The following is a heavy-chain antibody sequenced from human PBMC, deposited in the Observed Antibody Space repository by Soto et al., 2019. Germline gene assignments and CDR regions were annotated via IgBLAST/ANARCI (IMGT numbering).Heavy chain of an antibody. CDR2: IGVYANT. CDR3: ATAEVDY. V-gene: IGHV3-23*01. J-gene: IGHJ4*02. CDR1: GFTFSSYD. Sequence: GGSLRLSCAASGFTFSSYDMNWVRQAPGKGLEWVSAIGVYANTYYADSVKGRFTISRDDSRNTVHLQLNSLRVDDTAVYYCATAEVDYWGPGTLVTVSS.